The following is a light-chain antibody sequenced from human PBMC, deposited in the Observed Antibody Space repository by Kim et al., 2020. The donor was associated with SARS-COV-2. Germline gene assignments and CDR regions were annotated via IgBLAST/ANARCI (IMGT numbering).Light chain of an antibody. V-gene: IGLV1-51*01. CDR2: DND. J-gene: IGLJ3*02. CDR1: TSNIGRKY. CDR3: VTWDSSLGAWV. Sequence: GQKVTISCSGSTSNIGRKYVSWYQQFPGTAPKLLIYDNDKRPSAIPDRFSASKSGTSATLGITGLQTGDEADYYCVTWDSSLGAWVFGGGTKVTVL.